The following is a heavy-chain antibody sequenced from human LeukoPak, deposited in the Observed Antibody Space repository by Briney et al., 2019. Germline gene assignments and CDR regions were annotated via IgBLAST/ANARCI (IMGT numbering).Heavy chain of an antibody. CDR3: ARDSYTYCGGDCYIDY. V-gene: IGHV3-23*01. Sequence: GGSLRLSCAASGFTFSTYAMSWVRQAPGKGLEWVSTISGSGDSTYYADSVKGRFTISRDNSRNTLYLQMNSLRAEDTAVYYCARDSYTYCGGDCYIDYWGQGTLVTVSS. D-gene: IGHD2-21*02. CDR1: GFTFSTYA. CDR2: ISGSGDST. J-gene: IGHJ4*02.